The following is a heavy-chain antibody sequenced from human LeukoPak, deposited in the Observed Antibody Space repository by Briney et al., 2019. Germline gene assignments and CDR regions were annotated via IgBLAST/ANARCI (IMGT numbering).Heavy chain of an antibody. V-gene: IGHV4-59*08. Sequence: PSETLSLTCTVSGDSLSSHYWSWIRQPPGKGLEWIGYIYGSGSTHYDPSLRSRVTISEDTSKNQFSLTVTSVTAADTAVYYCSRGQSISAVAVWGQGTLVTVSS. CDR1: GDSLSSHY. CDR2: IYGSGST. CDR3: SRGQSISAVAV. D-gene: IGHD6-13*01. J-gene: IGHJ4*02.